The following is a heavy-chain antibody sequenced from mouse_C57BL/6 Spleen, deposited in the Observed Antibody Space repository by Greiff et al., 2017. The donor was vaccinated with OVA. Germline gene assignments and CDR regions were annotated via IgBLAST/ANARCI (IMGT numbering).Heavy chain of an antibody. V-gene: IGHV1-64*01. J-gene: IGHJ3*01. CDR1: GYTFTSYW. CDR2: IHPNSGST. CDR3: ARPTGSAWFAY. D-gene: IGHD1-1*01. Sequence: VQLQQPGAELVKPGASVKLSCKASGYTFTSYWMHWVKQRPGQGLEWIGMIHPNSGSTNYNEKFKSKATLTVDKSSSTAYMQLISLTSEDSAVYYCARPTGSAWFAYWGQGTLVTVSA.